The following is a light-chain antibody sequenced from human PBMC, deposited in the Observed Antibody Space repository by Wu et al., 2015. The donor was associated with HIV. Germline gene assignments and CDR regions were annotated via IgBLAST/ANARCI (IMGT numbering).Light chain of an antibody. CDR2: GAS. Sequence: EIVLTQSPGTLSLSPGERATLSRRASQSVSSSYLAWYQQKPGQAPRLLIYGASSRATGIPDRFSGSGSGTDFTLTISRLEPEDFAVYYCQQYGSSLTWTFGQGTKVEIK. CDR1: QSVSSSY. J-gene: IGKJ1*01. V-gene: IGKV3-20*01. CDR3: QQYGSSLTWT.